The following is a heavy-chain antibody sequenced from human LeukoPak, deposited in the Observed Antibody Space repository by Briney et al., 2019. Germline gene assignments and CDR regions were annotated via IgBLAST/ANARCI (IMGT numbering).Heavy chain of an antibody. J-gene: IGHJ4*02. D-gene: IGHD3-22*01. CDR2: INPNSGGT. V-gene: IGHV1-2*06. CDR1: GYTFTGYY. CDR3: ARGTPYYYDSSGYFDY. Sequence: ASVKVSCKASGYTFTGYYMHWVRQAPGQGLEWMGRINPNSGGTNYAQKFQGRVTMTRDTSISTAYMELSRLRSVDTAVYYCARGTPYYYDSSGYFDYWGQGTLVTVSS.